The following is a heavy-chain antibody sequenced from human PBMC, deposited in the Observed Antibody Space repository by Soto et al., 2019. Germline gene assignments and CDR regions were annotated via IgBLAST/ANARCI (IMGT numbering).Heavy chain of an antibody. J-gene: IGHJ3*02. CDR3: ARVSRGAFDI. Sequence: KASGYTFTSYFIHWVRQAPGQGLEWMGVFDPSGVATNSAQKFQGRLTMTRDTSTSTVYMDLTSLGSDDTALYYCARVSRGAFDIWGQGTLVTVSS. CDR1: GYTFTSYF. V-gene: IGHV1-46*01. CDR2: FDPSGVAT.